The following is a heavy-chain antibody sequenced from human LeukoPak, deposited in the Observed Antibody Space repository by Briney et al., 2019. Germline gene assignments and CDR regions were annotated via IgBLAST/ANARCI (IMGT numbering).Heavy chain of an antibody. D-gene: IGHD1-1*01. CDR3: ARQGLERRYYYYYYMDV. CDR2: INHSGST. Sequence: TSETLSLTCAVYGGSFSGYYWSWIRQPPGKGLEWIGEINHSGSTNYNPSLKSRVTISVDTSKNQFSLKLSSVTAADTAVYYCARQGLERRYYYYYYMDVWGKGTTVTVSS. V-gene: IGHV4-34*01. J-gene: IGHJ6*03. CDR1: GGSFSGYY.